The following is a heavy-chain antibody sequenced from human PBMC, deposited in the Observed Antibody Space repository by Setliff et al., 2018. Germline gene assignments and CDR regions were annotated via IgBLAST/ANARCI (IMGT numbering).Heavy chain of an antibody. J-gene: IGHJ4*02. CDR2: ISGSGAI. V-gene: IGHV3-23*01. D-gene: IGHD4-4*01. Sequence: GGSLRLSCAASGFTFSNYAMSWVRQAPGKGLEWVSAISGSGAISYADSVKGRFTVSRDNSKNTLYLQKNSLRGEDTAVYYCAKDTGYYFDYWGQGTLVTGSS. CDR1: GFTFSNYA. CDR3: AKDTGYYFDY.